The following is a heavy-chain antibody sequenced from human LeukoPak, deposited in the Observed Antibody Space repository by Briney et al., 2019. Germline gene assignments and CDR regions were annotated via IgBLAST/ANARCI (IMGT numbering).Heavy chain of an antibody. V-gene: IGHV3-48*01. CDR2: ISSGSGTI. CDR1: GFTFSSNS. CDR3: PLELGEGFDY. J-gene: IGHJ4*02. D-gene: IGHD1-7*01. Sequence: GRSLRLSCAASGFTFSSNSMNWVRQAPGKGLEWVSYISSGSGTIYYADSVKGRFTISRDNAKNSLYLQMNSLRAEDTAVYYCPLELGEGFDYWGQGTLVTVSS.